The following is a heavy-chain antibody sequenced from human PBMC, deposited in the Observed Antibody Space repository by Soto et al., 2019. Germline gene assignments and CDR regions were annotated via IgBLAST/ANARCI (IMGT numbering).Heavy chain of an antibody. Sequence: MSATCSVADGSSSSFYWSLIRKPLGKGLEWIGYIYYSGSTNYNPSLKSRVNISVDTSKNQFSLKPSSVTAADTAVYYCARAQIGSYVPIVAYWRHGSLVTVSS. D-gene: IGHD1-26*01. J-gene: IGHJ4*01. CDR1: DGSSSSFY. CDR3: ARAQIGSYVPIVAY. CDR2: IYYSGST. V-gene: IGHV4-59*01.